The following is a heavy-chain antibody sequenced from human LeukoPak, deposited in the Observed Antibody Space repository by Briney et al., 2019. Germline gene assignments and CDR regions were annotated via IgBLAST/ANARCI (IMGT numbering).Heavy chain of an antibody. V-gene: IGHV1-18*01. J-gene: IGHJ5*02. CDR1: GYSFSYFG. CDR2: INCYNGNT. CDR3: AREGAYCSSTSCHIQNWFDP. D-gene: IGHD2-2*01. Sequence: GASVRVSCKASGYSFSYFGINWVRQAPGQGLEWMGWINCYNGNTNYAQKFQGRVTMTTDTSTSTAYMELRSLRSDDTAVYYCAREGAYCSSTSCHIQNWFDPWGQGTLVTVSS.